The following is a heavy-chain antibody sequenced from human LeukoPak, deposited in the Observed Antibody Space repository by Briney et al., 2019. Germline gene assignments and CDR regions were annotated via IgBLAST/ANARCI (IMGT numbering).Heavy chain of an antibody. CDR1: GGSISSYY. V-gene: IGHV4-59*08. CDR2: IYYSGST. CDR3: ARRTMTTFIDY. J-gene: IGHJ4*02. Sequence: PSETLSLTCTVSGGSISSYYWSWIRQPPGKGLEWIGYIYYSGSTNYNPSLKSRVTISVDTSKNQFSLKLSSVTAADTAVYYCARRTMTTFIDYWGQGTLVTVSS. D-gene: IGHD3-16*01.